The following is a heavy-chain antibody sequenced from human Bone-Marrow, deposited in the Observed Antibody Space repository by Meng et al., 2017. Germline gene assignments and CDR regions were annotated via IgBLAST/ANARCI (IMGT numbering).Heavy chain of an antibody. Sequence: LSLTCAASGFTFSSYGMHWVRQAPGKGLEWVAVIWYDGSNKYYADSAKGRFTISRDNSKNTLYLQMNSLRAEDTAVYYCATRGVDYGDYYYYGMDVWGQGTTVTVSS. CDR1: GFTFSSYG. J-gene: IGHJ6*02. D-gene: IGHD4-17*01. CDR2: IWYDGSNK. V-gene: IGHV3-33*01. CDR3: ATRGVDYGDYYYYGMDV.